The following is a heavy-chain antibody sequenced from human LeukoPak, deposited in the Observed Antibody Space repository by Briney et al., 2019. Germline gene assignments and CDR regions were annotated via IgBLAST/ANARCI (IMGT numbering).Heavy chain of an antibody. D-gene: IGHD3-22*01. CDR3: ASKPYYDSSGYYPPLDY. CDR1: GGSFSGYY. CDR2: INHSGST. Sequence: SETLSLTCAVYGGSFSGYYWSWIRQPPGKGLEWIGEINHSGSTNYNPSLKSRVTISVDTSKNQFSLKLSSVTAADTAVYYCASKPYYDSSGYYPPLDYWGQGTLVTVSS. J-gene: IGHJ4*02. V-gene: IGHV4-34*01.